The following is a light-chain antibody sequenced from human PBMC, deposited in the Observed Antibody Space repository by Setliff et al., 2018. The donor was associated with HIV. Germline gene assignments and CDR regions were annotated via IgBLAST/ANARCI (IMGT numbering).Light chain of an antibody. J-gene: IGLJ1*01. CDR1: SGDVGRYNL. Sequence: QSVLAQPASVSGSPGQSITISCTGTSGDVGRYNLVSWYQQQPGKPPNLMIYQASKRPSGVSNRFSGSKSGNTASLTISGLQAEDEADYYCCSNTGSNTYVFGTGTKV. CDR2: QAS. CDR3: CSNTGSNTYV. V-gene: IGLV2-23*01.